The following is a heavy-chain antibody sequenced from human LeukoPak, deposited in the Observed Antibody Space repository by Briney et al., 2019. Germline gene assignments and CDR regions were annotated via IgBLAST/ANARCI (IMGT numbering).Heavy chain of an antibody. Sequence: GGSLRLSCAASGFTFSSYSMNWVRQAPGKGLEWVSYISSSSSTIYYADSVKGRFTISRDNAKNSLYLQMNSLRAEDTAVYYCARSPSTTIFGVVKNNWFDPWGQGTLVTVSS. CDR1: GFTFSSYS. D-gene: IGHD3-3*01. V-gene: IGHV3-48*01. CDR2: ISSSSSTI. CDR3: ARSPSTTIFGVVKNNWFDP. J-gene: IGHJ5*02.